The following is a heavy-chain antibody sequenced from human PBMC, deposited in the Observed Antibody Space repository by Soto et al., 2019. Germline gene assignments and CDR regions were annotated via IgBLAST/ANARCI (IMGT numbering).Heavy chain of an antibody. D-gene: IGHD1-7*01. J-gene: IGHJ4*02. CDR3: ASSRPSSYAITGTAQFDY. CDR1: GGSISSYY. CDR2: IYYSGST. V-gene: IGHV4-59*01. Sequence: NPSETLSLTCTVSGGSISSYYWSWIRQPPGKGLEWIGYIYYSGSTNYNPSLKSRVTISVDTSKNQFSLKLSSVTAADTAVYYCASSRPSSYAITGTAQFDYWGQGTLVTVSS.